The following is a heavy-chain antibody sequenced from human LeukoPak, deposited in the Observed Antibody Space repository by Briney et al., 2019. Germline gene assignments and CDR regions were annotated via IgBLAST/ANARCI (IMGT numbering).Heavy chain of an antibody. J-gene: IGHJ3*02. V-gene: IGHV4-34*01. Sequence: SETLSLTCAVYGGSFSGYYWSWIRQPPGKGLEWIGEINHSGSTNYNPSLKSRVTISVDTSKTQFSLKLSSVTAADTAIYFCAGPRNLFSAFDIWGQGTRVTVSS. CDR2: INHSGST. CDR3: AGPRNLFSAFDI. CDR1: GGSFSGYY. D-gene: IGHD1-14*01.